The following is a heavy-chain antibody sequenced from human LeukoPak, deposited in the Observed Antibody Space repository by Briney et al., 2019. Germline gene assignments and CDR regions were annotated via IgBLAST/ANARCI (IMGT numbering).Heavy chain of an antibody. CDR1: EYTFTDYY. Sequence: ASVKVSCKASEYTFTDYYIHWVRQAPGQGLEWMGWINTNTGNSTYAQGFTGRYVFSLDTSVSTAYLQISSLKAEDTAVYYCARGRGGSTLYYYYYMDVWGKGTTVTVSS. J-gene: IGHJ6*03. CDR3: ARGRGGSTLYYYYYMDV. CDR2: INTNTGNS. D-gene: IGHD6-13*01. V-gene: IGHV7-4-1*02.